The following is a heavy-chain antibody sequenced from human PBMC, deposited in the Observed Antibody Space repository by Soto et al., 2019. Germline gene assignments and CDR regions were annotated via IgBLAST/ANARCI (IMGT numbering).Heavy chain of an antibody. D-gene: IGHD3-10*01. CDR3: ASSYGSGYRAFDY. V-gene: IGHV1-69*02. Sequence: QVQLVQSGAEVKKPGSSVKVSCKASGDTFSFYSINWVRQAPGLGLEWMGRINPILRMSNYAQRFQGRVTMTADKSTRTAYRELSSLRSEDTAMYYCASSYGSGYRAFDYWGQGALVTVSS. CDR2: INPILRMS. CDR1: GDTFSFYS. J-gene: IGHJ4*02.